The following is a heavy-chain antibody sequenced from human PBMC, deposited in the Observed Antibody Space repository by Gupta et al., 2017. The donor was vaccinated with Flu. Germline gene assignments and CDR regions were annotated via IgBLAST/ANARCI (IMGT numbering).Heavy chain of an antibody. CDR2: IYQSGST. CDR3: ASSQYYYYGMDV. Sequence: QVQLQASCPGLVEPSGTLSLTCAGTGHCISSTNGWSWVRQPPGKGLEWIGEIYQSGSTNYNPSLKSRVIMSVDMSKNQFSLKLSSGTAADTAVYYCASSQYYYYGMDVWGQGTTVTVSS. J-gene: IGHJ6*02. CDR1: GHCISSTNG. V-gene: IGHV4-4*02.